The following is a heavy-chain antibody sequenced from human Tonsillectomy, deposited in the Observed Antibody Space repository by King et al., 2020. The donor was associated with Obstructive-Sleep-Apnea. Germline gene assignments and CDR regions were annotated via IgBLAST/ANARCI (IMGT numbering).Heavy chain of an antibody. J-gene: IGHJ4*02. CDR2: IYYSGST. CDR3: ARHRNGRTGCDY. CDR1: GGSISGYF. D-gene: IGHD2-15*01. Sequence: HVQLQESGPGLVKPSETLSLTCTVSGGSISGYFWSWIRQPPGKGLEWIGYIYYSGSTGYNPSLNSRVTISLDTSKNQFTLRLSSVTAADTAVYYCARHRNGRTGCDYWGQGTLVTVSS. V-gene: IGHV4-59*08.